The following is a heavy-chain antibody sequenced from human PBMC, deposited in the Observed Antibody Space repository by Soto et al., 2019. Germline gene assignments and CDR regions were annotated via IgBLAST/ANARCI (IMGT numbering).Heavy chain of an antibody. CDR1: GYTLTGYD. J-gene: IGHJ6*02. CDR3: ARGSSRWYGAHYYYYYGMDV. Sequence: ASVKVSCKASGYTLTGYDINWVRQATGQGLEWMGWMNPNSGNTGYSQKFQGRVTMTRNTSISTAYMELSSLRSEDTAVYYCARGSSRWYGAHYYYYYGMDVWGQGTTVTVSS. D-gene: IGHD6-19*01. CDR2: MNPNSGNT. V-gene: IGHV1-8*01.